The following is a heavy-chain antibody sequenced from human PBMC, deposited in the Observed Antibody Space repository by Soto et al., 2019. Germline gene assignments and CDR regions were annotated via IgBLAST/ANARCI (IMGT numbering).Heavy chain of an antibody. CDR1: AVTFTGFG. V-gene: IGHV3-33*01. Sequence: GGSLRLSCAASAVTFTGFGMHWVRQAPGKELEWVAVIRFDGSNTYYADSVKGRFTISRDNPKNMLYLQMNSLRAEDTAIYYCARDGVGTTTYFGYFDYWGLGTLVTVSS. J-gene: IGHJ4*02. CDR2: IRFDGSNT. D-gene: IGHD1-26*01. CDR3: ARDGVGTTTYFGYFDY.